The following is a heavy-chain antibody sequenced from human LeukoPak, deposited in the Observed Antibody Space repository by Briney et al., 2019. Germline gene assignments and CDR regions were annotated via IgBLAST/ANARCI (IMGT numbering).Heavy chain of an antibody. J-gene: IGHJ6*02. CDR1: GFTFSSYG. CDR2: ISYDGSNK. CDR3: ARDAYGMDV. Sequence: GGSLRLSCAASGFTFSSYGMHWVRQAPGKGLEWVAVISYDGSNKYYADSVKGRFTISRDNSKNTLYLQMNSLRAEDTAMYYCARDAYGMDVWGQGTTVTVSS. V-gene: IGHV3-30*03.